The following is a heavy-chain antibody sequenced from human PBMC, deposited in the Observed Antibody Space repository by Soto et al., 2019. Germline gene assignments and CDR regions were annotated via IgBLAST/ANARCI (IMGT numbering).Heavy chain of an antibody. J-gene: IGHJ4*02. CDR2: ISWNSGSI. D-gene: IGHD6-19*01. V-gene: IGHV3-9*01. Sequence: GGSLRLSCAASGFTFGDYAMQWVRQAPGKGLEWVSAISWNSGSIDYADSVKGRFTISRDNAKNSLYLQMNSLRAEDTALYYCAKSHTTSGWYVTTDYWGQGTRVTV. CDR1: GFTFGDYA. CDR3: AKSHTTSGWYVTTDY.